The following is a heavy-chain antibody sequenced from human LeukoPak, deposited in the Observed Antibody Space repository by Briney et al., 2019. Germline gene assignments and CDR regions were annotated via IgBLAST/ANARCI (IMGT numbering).Heavy chain of an antibody. D-gene: IGHD6-19*01. Sequence: SETLSLTCTVSGGSISSYYWSWIRQPPGKGLEWIGYIYYSGSTNYNPSLKGRVTISVDTSKNQFSLKLSSVTAADTAVYYCAREGYSSGWYRGDYYYYMDVWGKGTTVTVSS. V-gene: IGHV4-59*12. CDR1: GGSISSYY. CDR3: AREGYSSGWYRGDYYYYMDV. J-gene: IGHJ6*03. CDR2: IYYSGST.